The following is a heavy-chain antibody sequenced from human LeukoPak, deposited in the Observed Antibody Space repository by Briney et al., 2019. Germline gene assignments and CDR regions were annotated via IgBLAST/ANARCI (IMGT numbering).Heavy chain of an antibody. CDR2: ISAYNGIT. Sequence: ASVKVSCKASGYTFTSYGISWVRQAPGQGLEWMGWISAYNGITNYAQKLQGRVTMTTDTSTSTAYMELRSLRPDDTAVYYCASHYGDYEDWDFWFDPWGQGTLVTVSS. D-gene: IGHD4-17*01. J-gene: IGHJ5*02. V-gene: IGHV1-18*04. CDR3: ASHYGDYEDWDFWFDP. CDR1: GYTFTSYG.